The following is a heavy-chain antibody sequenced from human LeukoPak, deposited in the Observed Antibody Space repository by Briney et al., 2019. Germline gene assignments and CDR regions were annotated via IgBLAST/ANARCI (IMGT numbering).Heavy chain of an antibody. CDR2: INPNSGGT. D-gene: IGHD5-12*01. Sequence: ASVKVSCKASGYTFTGYYMHWVRQAPGQGLEWMGRINPNSGGTNYAQKFQGRVTMTRDTSISRAYMELSRLRSDDTAVYYCARLLRLRNWFDPWGQGTLVTVSS. CDR3: ARLLRLRNWFDP. CDR1: GYTFTGYY. J-gene: IGHJ5*02. V-gene: IGHV1-2*06.